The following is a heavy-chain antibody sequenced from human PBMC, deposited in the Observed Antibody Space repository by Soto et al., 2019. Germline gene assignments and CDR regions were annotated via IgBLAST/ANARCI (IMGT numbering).Heavy chain of an antibody. V-gene: IGHV5-51*01. CDR2: IYPADSDT. CDR3: ARTGRSGLRWLDFFDP. J-gene: IGHJ5*02. CDR1: GFTFINYW. D-gene: IGHD4-17*01. Sequence: GESLKISCETSGFTFINYWIVWVRQVPGKGLEWMGLIYPADSDTRYNPSFQGQVTISADTSTNTAFLHWSSLSASDSATYFCARTGRSGLRWLDFFDPWGQGTLLTVSS.